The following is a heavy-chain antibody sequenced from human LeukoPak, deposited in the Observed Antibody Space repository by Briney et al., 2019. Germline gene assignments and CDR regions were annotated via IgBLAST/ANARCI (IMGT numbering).Heavy chain of an antibody. CDR2: IKQDGSER. CDR1: GFTFSSYW. Sequence: AGGSLRLSCAASGFTFSSYWMSWVRQAPGKGLEWVAKIKQDGSERAYVDSVKGRFTISRDNAKNSLYLQMNSLRAEDTAVYYCARDHDFWSGYRLQLDYWGQGTLVTVSS. V-gene: IGHV3-7*01. CDR3: ARDHDFWSGYRLQLDY. J-gene: IGHJ4*02. D-gene: IGHD3-3*01.